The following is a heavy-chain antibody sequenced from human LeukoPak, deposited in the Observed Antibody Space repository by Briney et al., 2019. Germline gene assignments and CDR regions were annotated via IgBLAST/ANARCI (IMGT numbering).Heavy chain of an antibody. CDR1: GFTFSNYR. D-gene: IGHD2-15*01. CDR2: ISSSSTYK. Sequence: PGESLRLSCEASGFTFSNYRMNWVRQAPGKGLEWVSSISSSSTYKYYAGSVTGRFTISRDNAKNSLYLQMNSLRAEDTAVYYCARDLLADIVVVVAATTNWFDPWGQGTLVTVSS. V-gene: IGHV3-21*01. CDR3: ARDLLADIVVVVAATTNWFDP. J-gene: IGHJ5*02.